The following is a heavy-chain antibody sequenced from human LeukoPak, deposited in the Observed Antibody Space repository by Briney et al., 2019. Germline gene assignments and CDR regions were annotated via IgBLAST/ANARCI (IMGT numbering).Heavy chain of an antibody. D-gene: IGHD6-6*01. CDR2: ISSSSSYI. CDR1: GFSFSSYS. J-gene: IGHJ4*02. CDR3: ARNRGFEYSSSSFDY. V-gene: IGHV3-21*01. Sequence: GGSLRLSCAASGFSFSSYSMNWVRQAPGKGLEWVSSISSSSSYIYYADSVKGRFTISRDNAKNSLYLQMNSLRAEDTAVYYCARNRGFEYSSSSFDYWGQGTLVTVSS.